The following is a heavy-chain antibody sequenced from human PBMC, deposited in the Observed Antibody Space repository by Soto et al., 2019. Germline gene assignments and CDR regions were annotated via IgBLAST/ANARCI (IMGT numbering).Heavy chain of an antibody. CDR1: GFTFTSSA. D-gene: IGHD2-15*01. V-gene: IGHV1-58*02. CDR2: IVVGSGNT. CDR3: AAGFLFCSGGSCTGAFDI. Sequence: SVKVSCKASGFTFTSSAMQWVRQARGQRLEWIGWIVVGSGNTNYAQKFQERVTITRDMSTSTAYMELSSLRSEDTAVYYCAAGFLFCSGGSCTGAFDIWGQGTMVTVSS. J-gene: IGHJ3*02.